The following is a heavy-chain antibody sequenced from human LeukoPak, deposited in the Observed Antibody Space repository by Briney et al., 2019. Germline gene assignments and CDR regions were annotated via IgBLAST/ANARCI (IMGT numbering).Heavy chain of an antibody. V-gene: IGHV4-39*01. D-gene: IGHD3-10*01. Sequence: ASETLSLTCTVSGGSISSSSYYWGWIRQPPGKGLEWIGSVYYSGSTYYNPSLNSRVTLSVDTSKSQFSLKLSSVTAADTAVYYCARLREVPVYVSGSYQYYYYMDVWGKGTTVTISS. CDR3: ARLREVPVYVSGSYQYYYYMDV. J-gene: IGHJ6*03. CDR1: GGSISSSSYY. CDR2: VYYSGST.